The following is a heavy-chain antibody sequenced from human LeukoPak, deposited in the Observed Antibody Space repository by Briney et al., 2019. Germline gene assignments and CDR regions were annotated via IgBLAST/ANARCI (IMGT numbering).Heavy chain of an antibody. CDR1: EFTFSSYW. CDR2: INSDGSST. CDR3: ARDSRIAAAGRQNWFDP. D-gene: IGHD6-13*01. J-gene: IGHJ5*02. Sequence: GGSLRLSCAASEFTFSSYWMHRVRQAPGKGLVWVSRINSDGSSTSYADSVKGRFTISRDNAKNTLYLQMNSLRAEDTAVYYCARDSRIAAAGRQNWFDPWGQGTLVTVSS. V-gene: IGHV3-74*01.